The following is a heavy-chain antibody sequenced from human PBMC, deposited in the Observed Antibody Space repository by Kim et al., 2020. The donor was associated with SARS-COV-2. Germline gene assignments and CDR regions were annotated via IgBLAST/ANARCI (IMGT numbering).Heavy chain of an antibody. V-gene: IGHV4-34*01. CDR3: ARGNTISHFYYYYYGMDV. CDR1: GGSFSGYY. Sequence: SETLSLTCAVYGGSFSGYYWSWIRQPPGKGLEWIGEINHSGSTNYNPSLKSRVTISVYTSKNQFSLKLSSVTAADTAVYYCARGNTISHFYYYYYGMDVWGQGTTVTVSS. CDR2: INHSGST. D-gene: IGHD3-9*01. J-gene: IGHJ6*02.